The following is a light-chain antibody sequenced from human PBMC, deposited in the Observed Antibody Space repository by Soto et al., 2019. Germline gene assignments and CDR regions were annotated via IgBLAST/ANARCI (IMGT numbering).Light chain of an antibody. CDR1: QTIDNK. V-gene: IGKV3-15*01. CDR3: QQYNDWRT. CDR2: GAS. J-gene: IGKJ1*01. Sequence: IVLTQSPATLSVSPGERATLSCRASQTIDNKLAWYQQRPGQAPRLLIYGASISATGIPARFSGSGSWTEFTLTISGLPSEDFGVYYCQQYNDWRTFGQGTNVDIK.